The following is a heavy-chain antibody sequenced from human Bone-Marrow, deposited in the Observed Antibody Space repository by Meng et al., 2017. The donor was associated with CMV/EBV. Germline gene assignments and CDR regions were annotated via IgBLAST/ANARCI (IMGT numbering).Heavy chain of an antibody. D-gene: IGHD5-18*01. J-gene: IGHJ4*02. V-gene: IGHV2-5*02. CDR1: GVAICTIEGG. Sequence: QFTVNAGGPVLANTNQVLTWSCTSSGVAICTIEGGVGWSRKGQGKALEWLAIIYWDDDKRYSTSLKSRLTITKDTSKNQVVLTMTNMDPVDTDTYYGAHSGPGRYSDVWGQGTLVTVSS. CDR2: IYWDDDK. CDR3: AHSGPGRYSDV.